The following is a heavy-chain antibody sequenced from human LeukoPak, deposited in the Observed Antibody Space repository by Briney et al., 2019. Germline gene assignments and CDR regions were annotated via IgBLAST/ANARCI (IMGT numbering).Heavy chain of an antibody. CDR3: ARDRRSIAAAYAGVY. CDR1: GFTFSSYW. CDR2: IKQDGSEK. V-gene: IGHV3-7*01. D-gene: IGHD6-13*01. J-gene: IGHJ4*02. Sequence: PGGSLRLSCAASGFTFSSYWMSWVRQAPGKGLEWVANIKQDGSEKYYVDSVKGRFTISRDNAKSSLYLQMNSLRAEDTAVYYCARDRRSIAAAYAGVYWGQGTLVTVSS.